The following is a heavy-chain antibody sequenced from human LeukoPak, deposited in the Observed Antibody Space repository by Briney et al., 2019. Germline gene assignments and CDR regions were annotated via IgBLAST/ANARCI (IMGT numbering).Heavy chain of an antibody. CDR2: IKHDGSEG. CDR3: ARDQANYFDDSGFSTY. J-gene: IGHJ4*02. Sequence: GGTLGLSCVASGFTVSDKYMSWVRQAPGKGLQWVANIKHDGSEGFYVDSVKGRFTISRDNAKNSVYLQMKSLRAEDTAVYYCARDQANYFDDSGFSTYWGQGILVTVSS. CDR1: GFTVSDKY. D-gene: IGHD3-22*01. V-gene: IGHV3-7*01.